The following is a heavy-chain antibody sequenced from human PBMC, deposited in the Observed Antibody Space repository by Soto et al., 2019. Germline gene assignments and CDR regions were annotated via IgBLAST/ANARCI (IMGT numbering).Heavy chain of an antibody. J-gene: IGHJ5*02. CDR2: IAYDGSNK. CDR3: AKDNCVSRSCYRLYNWFDP. D-gene: IGHD2-2*01. CDR1: GFTFSSYG. Sequence: QVQLVESGGGVVQPGRSLRLSCVASGFTFSSYGMHWVRQAPGKGLEWVAVIAYDGSNKYYADSVKGRFTISRDTSKNTLFLQMNSLRAEDTAVYYCAKDNCVSRSCYRLYNWFDPWGQGTLVTVSS. V-gene: IGHV3-30*18.